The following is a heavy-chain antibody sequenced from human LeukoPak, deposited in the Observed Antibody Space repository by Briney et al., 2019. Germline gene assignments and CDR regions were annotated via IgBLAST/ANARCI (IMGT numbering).Heavy chain of an antibody. CDR3: ARGIAAAGLDY. CDR1: GFTFSSYG. J-gene: IGHJ4*02. Sequence: GRSLRLSCAASGFTFSSYGMHWVRQAPGKGLEGVAVIWYDGSNKYYADSVKGRFTISGDNSKNTLYLQMNSLRAEDTAVYYCARGIAAAGLDYWGQGTLVTVSS. V-gene: IGHV3-33*01. CDR2: IWYDGSNK. D-gene: IGHD6-13*01.